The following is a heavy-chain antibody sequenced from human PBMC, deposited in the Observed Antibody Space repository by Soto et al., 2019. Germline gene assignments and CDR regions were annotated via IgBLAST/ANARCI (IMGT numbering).Heavy chain of an antibody. J-gene: IGHJ6*02. Sequence: GASVKVSCKASGYTFTSYYMHWVRQAPGQGLEWMGIINPSGGSTSYAQKFQGRVTMTRDTSTSTVYMELSSLRSENTAVYYCARDSGYCSGGSCYGRNYYYGMDVWGQGTTVTVSS. CDR2: INPSGGST. CDR1: GYTFTSYY. V-gene: IGHV1-46*01. D-gene: IGHD2-15*01. CDR3: ARDSGYCSGGSCYGRNYYYGMDV.